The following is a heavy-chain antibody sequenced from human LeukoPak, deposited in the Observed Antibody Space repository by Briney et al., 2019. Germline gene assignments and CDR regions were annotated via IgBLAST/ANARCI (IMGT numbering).Heavy chain of an antibody. V-gene: IGHV1-18*01. CDR2: ISSYNGNT. CDR1: GYAFTSFG. Sequence: GASVKVSCKASGYAFTSFGMNWVRQAPGQGLEWMGWISSYNGNTNYAQKFQGRFTMTTDTSTSTAYMELRSLRSDDTAVYYCARGGLRWFDPWGQGTLVTVSS. CDR3: ARGGLRWFDP. D-gene: IGHD4-17*01. J-gene: IGHJ5*02.